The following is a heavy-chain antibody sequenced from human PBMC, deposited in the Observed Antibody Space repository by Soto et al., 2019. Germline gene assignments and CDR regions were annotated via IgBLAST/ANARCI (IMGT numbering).Heavy chain of an antibody. CDR2: IYYSGST. CDR3: ARVRYYGSGSYYLFDY. D-gene: IGHD3-10*01. V-gene: IGHV4-59*01. Sequence: XXTLSLPFTVSGGSISSYYWRWIPQPPGKGLEWIGYIYYSGSTNYNPSLKSRVTVSVDTSKNQFSLKLSSVTAADTAVYYCARVRYYGSGSYYLFDYWGQGTLVTVSS. CDR1: GGSISSYY. J-gene: IGHJ4*02.